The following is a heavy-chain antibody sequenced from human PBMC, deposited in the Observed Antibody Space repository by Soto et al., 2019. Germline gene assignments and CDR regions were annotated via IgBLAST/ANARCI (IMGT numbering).Heavy chain of an antibody. J-gene: IGHJ4*02. CDR3: NGQVTISGAPFIL. D-gene: IGHD3-3*01. V-gene: IGHV3-15*07. CDR2: IKSETDGGTT. CDR1: GFSFTSAW. Sequence: EVQVVESGGGFVEPGGSLRLSCAASGFSFTSAWLNWVRQAPGKGLEWVGRIKSETDGGTTAFAAPVKDRFTMSRDDAENTMSMQKNSMKTVDTDVYYWNGQVTISGAPFILGGQGTLFTVTS.